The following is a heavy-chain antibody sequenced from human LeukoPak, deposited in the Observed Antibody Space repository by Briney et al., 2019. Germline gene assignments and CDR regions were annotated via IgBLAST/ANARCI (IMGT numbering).Heavy chain of an antibody. D-gene: IGHD1-26*01. CDR2: INPNSGGT. CDR3: ARDPGGSYYRGAFDH. Sequence: ASVKVSCKASGYTFTSYDINWVRQAPGQGLEWMGWINPNSGGTNYAQNFQGRVTMTSDTSVSTAYMELSGLISDDTAVYYCARDPGGSYYRGAFDHWGQGTLVTVSS. CDR1: GYTFTSYD. J-gene: IGHJ4*02. V-gene: IGHV1-2*02.